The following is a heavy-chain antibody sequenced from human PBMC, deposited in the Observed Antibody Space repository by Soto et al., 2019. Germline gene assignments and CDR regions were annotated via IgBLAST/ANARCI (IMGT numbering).Heavy chain of an antibody. CDR2: IYSGGST. CDR3: ARDRRYDFWSGYYTDYGMDV. V-gene: IGHV3-53*01. CDR1: GFTVSSNY. Sequence: GGSLRLSCAASGFTVSSNYMSWVRQAPGKGLEWVSVIYSGGSTYYADSVKGRFTISRDNSKNTLYLQMNSLRAEDTAVYYCARDRRYDFWSGYYTDYGMDVWGQGTTVTVSS. J-gene: IGHJ6*02. D-gene: IGHD3-3*01.